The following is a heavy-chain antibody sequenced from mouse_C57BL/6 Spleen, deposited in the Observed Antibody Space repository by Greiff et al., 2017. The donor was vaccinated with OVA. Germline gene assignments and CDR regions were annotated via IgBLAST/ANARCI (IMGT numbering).Heavy chain of an antibody. D-gene: IGHD1-1*01. CDR2: ISSGGDYI. V-gene: IGHV5-9-1*02. CDR1: GFTFSSYA. CDR3: TRDRHYYGSSLYYFDY. J-gene: IGHJ2*01. Sequence: EVNVVESGEGLVKPGGSLKLSCAASGFTFSSYAMSWVRQTPEKRLEWVAYISSGGDYIYYADTVKGRFTISRDNARNTLYLQMSSLKSEDTAMYYCTRDRHYYGSSLYYFDYWGQGTTLTVSS.